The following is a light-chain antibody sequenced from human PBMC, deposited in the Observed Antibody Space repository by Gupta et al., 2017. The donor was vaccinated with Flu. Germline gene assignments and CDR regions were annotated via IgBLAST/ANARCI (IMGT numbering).Light chain of an antibody. J-gene: IGKJ5*01. CDR2: DAF. Sequence: DIKMTQSPSSLSASIGDRVTITRQANKDINNNLNWYQMKPGHAPRLLIYDAFNLACGDPEKFSGGASGTDFTLTISKVEAEDVAAYYCKQVEQVPDTFGKGTGLEI. CDR3: KQVEQVPDT. CDR1: KDINNN. V-gene: IGKV1-33*01.